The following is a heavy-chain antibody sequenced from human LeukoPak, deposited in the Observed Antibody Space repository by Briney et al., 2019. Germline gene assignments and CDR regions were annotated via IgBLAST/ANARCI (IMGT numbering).Heavy chain of an antibody. V-gene: IGHV3-7*01. D-gene: IGHD3-22*01. J-gene: IGHJ4*02. CDR1: GFTFSSYW. CDR2: IKQDGSEK. Sequence: PGGSLRLSCAASGFTFSSYWMSWVRQAPGKGLEWVANIKQDGSEKYYVDSVKGRFTISRDNAKNSLYLQMNGLRAEDTAVYYCAGEHGYYEFDYWGQGTLVTVSS. CDR3: AGEHGYYEFDY.